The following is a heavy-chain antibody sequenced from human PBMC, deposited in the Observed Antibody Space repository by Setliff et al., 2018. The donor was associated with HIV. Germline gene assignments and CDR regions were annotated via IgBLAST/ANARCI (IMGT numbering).Heavy chain of an antibody. D-gene: IGHD3-10*01. Sequence: PGGSLRLSCATSGFIVSNNYMSWVRQAPGKGLEWVSVIYSGGSTYYADSVKGRFTISRDNSKNTLYLQTNSLRAEDTAVYYCARSSNLPYGSGNPLFDYWGQGTLVTVSS. CDR3: ARSSNLPYGSGNPLFDY. J-gene: IGHJ4*02. CDR2: IYSGGST. CDR1: GFIVSNNY. V-gene: IGHV3-66*02.